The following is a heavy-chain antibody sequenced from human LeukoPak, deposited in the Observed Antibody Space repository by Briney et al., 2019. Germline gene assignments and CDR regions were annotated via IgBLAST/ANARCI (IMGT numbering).Heavy chain of an antibody. D-gene: IGHD5-18*01. J-gene: IGHJ6*03. CDR3: ARWTGGGYIYYMDV. CDR1: GGSISSGSYY. V-gene: IGHV4-61*01. Sequence: SETLSLTCTVSGGSISSGSYYWSWIRQPPGKGLEWIGYIYYSGSTNYNPSLKSRVTISVDTSKNQFSLKLSSVTAADTAVYYCARWTGGGYIYYMDVWGKGTTVTVSS. CDR2: IYYSGST.